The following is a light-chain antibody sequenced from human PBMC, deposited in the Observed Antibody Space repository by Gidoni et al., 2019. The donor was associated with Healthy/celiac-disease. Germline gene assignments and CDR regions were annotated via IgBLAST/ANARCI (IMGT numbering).Light chain of an antibody. CDR3: MQALQTSWT. CDR2: LGS. Sequence: DIVMTQSPLSLPVTPGEPASISCRPSQSLLHSNGYNYLDWYLQNPGQSPQLLIYLGSNRASGVPDRFSGSGSGTDFTLKISRVEAEDVGVYYCMQALQTSWTFGQGTKVEIK. V-gene: IGKV2-28*01. CDR1: QSLLHSNGYNY. J-gene: IGKJ1*01.